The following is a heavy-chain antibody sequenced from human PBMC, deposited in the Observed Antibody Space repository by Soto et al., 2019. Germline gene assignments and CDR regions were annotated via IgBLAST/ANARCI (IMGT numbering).Heavy chain of an antibody. Sequence: QVQLVQSGAEVKKPGASVKVSCKASGYTFTSYGICWVRQALGQGLEWMGWISAYNGNTNYAQNLQGRVTMTTDTSTSPAYMVLRSLRSDDTAVYYCTRSGYYSPPAYWGQGTLVPVSS. D-gene: IGHD3-22*01. CDR1: GYTFTSYG. J-gene: IGHJ4*02. V-gene: IGHV1-18*01. CDR3: TRSGYYSPPAY. CDR2: ISAYNGNT.